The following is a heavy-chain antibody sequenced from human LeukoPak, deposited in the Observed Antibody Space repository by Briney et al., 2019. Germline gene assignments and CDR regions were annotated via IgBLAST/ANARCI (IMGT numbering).Heavy chain of an antibody. J-gene: IGHJ4*02. V-gene: IGHV3-23*01. Sequence: GGSLRLSCAASGFTFSSYAMSWVRQAPGKGLEWVSAISGSGGSTYYADSVKGRFTISRDNSKNTLYLQMNSLRAEDTAVYYCAKDRTAAGPRPKTFDYWGQGTLVTVSS. D-gene: IGHD6-13*01. CDR2: ISGSGGST. CDR3: AKDRTAAGPRPKTFDY. CDR1: GFTFSSYA.